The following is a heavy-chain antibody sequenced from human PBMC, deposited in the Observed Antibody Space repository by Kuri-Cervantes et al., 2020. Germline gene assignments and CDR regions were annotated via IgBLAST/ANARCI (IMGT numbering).Heavy chain of an antibody. V-gene: IGHV2-5*05. Sequence: SGPTLVKPTQTLTLTCTFSGFSLSISGVGVGWIRQPPGKALEWLALIYWDDDKRYGPSLKSRLTITKDTSKNQVVLTMTNMDTVDTATYYCARIRGTMVRGVSYYYYYYYIDVWQRDHGHRLL. CDR3: ARIRGTMVRGVSYYYYYYYIDV. D-gene: IGHD3-10*01. CDR1: GFSLSISGVG. J-gene: IGHJ6*03. CDR2: IYWDDDK.